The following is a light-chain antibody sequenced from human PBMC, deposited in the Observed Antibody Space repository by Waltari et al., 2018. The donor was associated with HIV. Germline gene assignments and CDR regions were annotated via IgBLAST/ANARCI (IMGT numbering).Light chain of an antibody. CDR3: QQSYNRPYT. V-gene: IGKV1-39*01. CDR1: QSITNY. Sequence: DIQMTQSPSSLSASIGDRVIITCRTSQSITNYLNWYQQKPGEAPKFLIYAASNLQSGVPSRFSGGGSETDFTLTIDSLQPEDFATYYCQQSYNRPYTFGQGTKLEI. J-gene: IGKJ2*01. CDR2: AAS.